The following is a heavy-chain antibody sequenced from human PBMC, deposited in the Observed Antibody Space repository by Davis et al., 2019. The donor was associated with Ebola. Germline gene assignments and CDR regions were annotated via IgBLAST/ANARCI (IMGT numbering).Heavy chain of an antibody. V-gene: IGHV1-3*01. D-gene: IGHD6-19*01. CDR1: GYFFPSLS. CDR2: INAGNGNT. Sequence: ASVKVSCKASGYFFPSLSLHWVRQAPRQGLEWMGKINAGNGNTKYSQKFQGRVTITRDTSASTAYMELSSLRSEDTAVYYCAREQWLVPDYYYYYGMDVWGQGTTVTVSS. CDR3: AREQWLVPDYYYYYGMDV. J-gene: IGHJ6*02.